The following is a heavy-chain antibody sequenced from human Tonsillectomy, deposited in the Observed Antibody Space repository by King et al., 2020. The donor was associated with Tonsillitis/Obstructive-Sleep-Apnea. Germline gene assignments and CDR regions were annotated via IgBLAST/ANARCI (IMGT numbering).Heavy chain of an antibody. J-gene: IGHJ4*02. CDR1: GFTFSGSA. CDR2: VRTIANNYAT. CDR3: ARHDYYTLALDF. D-gene: IGHD3-9*01. Sequence: EVQLVESGGGLVQPGGSLKLSCTASGFTFSGSAMHWVRQTSGKGLEWGGRVRTIANNYATAYAASVEGRFTISRDDSENTAFLQMNSLKSEDTAIYYCARHDYYTLALDFWGQGTLVTVSS. V-gene: IGHV3-73*01.